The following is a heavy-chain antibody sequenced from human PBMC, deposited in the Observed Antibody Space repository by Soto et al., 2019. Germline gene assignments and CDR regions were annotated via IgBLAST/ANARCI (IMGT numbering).Heavy chain of an antibody. J-gene: IGHJ5*01. CDR3: LRDYSVWFEF. CDR1: GFTFSSYP. V-gene: IGHV3-30-3*01. CDR2: ISYDGTSE. D-gene: IGHD2-21*01. Sequence: QVQLVESGGGVVQPGRSLRLSCAASGFTFSSYPIHWVRQAPGKGLEWVGSISYDGTSEDFADSLRGRFTLSRDNSKHMLWLQMNSLRSEDTAVYYCLRDYSVWFEFWGQGTLVTVSS.